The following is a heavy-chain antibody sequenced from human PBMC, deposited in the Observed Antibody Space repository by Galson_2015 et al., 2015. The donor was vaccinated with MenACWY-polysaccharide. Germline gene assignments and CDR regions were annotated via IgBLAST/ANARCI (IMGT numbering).Heavy chain of an antibody. J-gene: IGHJ4*02. V-gene: IGHV2-5*02. CDR2: VYWDDDK. D-gene: IGHD3-3*01. CDR3: AHRKLITVFGLVTDVGLYFDY. Sequence: ALVKPTQTLTLTCTFSGLSLSTSGVGVGWIRQPPGKAPEWLALVYWDDDKRYSPSLTNRVTVTKDTSKNQVVLSMTNMDPVDTATYFCAHRKLITVFGLVTDVGLYFDYWSQGTLVTVSS. CDR1: GLSLSTSGVG.